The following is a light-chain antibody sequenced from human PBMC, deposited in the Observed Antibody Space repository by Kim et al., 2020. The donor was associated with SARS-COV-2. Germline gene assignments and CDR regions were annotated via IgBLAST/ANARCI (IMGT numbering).Light chain of an antibody. CDR2: AAS. CDR3: QQSYSTPWT. Sequence: DIQMTQSPSSLSASVGDRVTITCRASQSISSYLNWYQQKPGKAPNLLIYAASRLQSRVPSRFSGSGSGTDFTLTISSLQPEDFATYYCQQSYSTPWTCGQGTKVDIK. CDR1: QSISSY. V-gene: IGKV1-39*01. J-gene: IGKJ1*01.